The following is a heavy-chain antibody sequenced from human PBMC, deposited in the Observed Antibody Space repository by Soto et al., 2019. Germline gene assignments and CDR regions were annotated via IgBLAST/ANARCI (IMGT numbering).Heavy chain of an antibody. V-gene: IGHV3-33*01. CDR1: GFTFSSYG. CDR3: ARDVAAAGPDY. CDR2: IWYDGSNK. Sequence: LRLSCAASGFTFSSYGMHWVRQAPGKGLEWVAVIWYDGSNKYYADSVKGRFTISRDNSKNTLYLQMNSLRAEDTAVYYCARDVAAAGPDYWGQGTLVTVSS. D-gene: IGHD6-13*01. J-gene: IGHJ4*02.